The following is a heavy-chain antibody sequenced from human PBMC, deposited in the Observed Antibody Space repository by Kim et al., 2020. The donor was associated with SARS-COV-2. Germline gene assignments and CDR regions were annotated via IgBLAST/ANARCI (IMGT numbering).Heavy chain of an antibody. D-gene: IGHD5-18*01. J-gene: IGHJ4*02. CDR2: ISYDGDNK. V-gene: IGHV3-30*18. CDR1: GFPFNNYA. CDR3: TKDFMTAGYSYGLN. Sequence: GGSLRLSCAASGFPFNNYAMHWVRQAPGKGLEWVAVISYDGDNKYYADSVKGRFTISRDNSKNTLYLQMNSLSTEDTAVYYCTKDFMTAGYSYGLNWGQGTLVTVSS.